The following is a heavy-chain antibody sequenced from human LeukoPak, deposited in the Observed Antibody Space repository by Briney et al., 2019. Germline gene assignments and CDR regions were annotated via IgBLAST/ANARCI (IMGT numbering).Heavy chain of an antibody. J-gene: IGHJ4*02. CDR1: GGSFSGYY. Sequence: NPSDTLSLTCAVYGGSFSGYYLSWIRQPPGKGLDWIGEINHSGSTNYNPSLKSRVTISVDTSKNQFSLKLSSVTAADTAVYYCARVRLCLRGPDYWGQGTLVTVSS. CDR3: ARVRLCLRGPDY. D-gene: IGHD3-16*01. V-gene: IGHV4-34*01. CDR2: INHSGST.